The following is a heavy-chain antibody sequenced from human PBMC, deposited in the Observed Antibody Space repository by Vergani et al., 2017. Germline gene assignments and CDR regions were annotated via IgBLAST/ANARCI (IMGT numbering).Heavy chain of an antibody. CDR2: VFHLGTV. Sequence: QVQLQESGPGLLKTSETLCLTCNVSGVSITRGNYWGWVRQSPGTGLEWIPSVFHLGTVYYNPSLRSRVRISIDAYNVFSLRLQSVTAADTAVYFCVSDLYSRGPFDVWGQGSLVTVSS. J-gene: IGHJ4*01. D-gene: IGHD3-22*01. CDR1: GVSITRGNY. V-gene: IGHV4-38-2*02. CDR3: VSDLYSRGPFDV.